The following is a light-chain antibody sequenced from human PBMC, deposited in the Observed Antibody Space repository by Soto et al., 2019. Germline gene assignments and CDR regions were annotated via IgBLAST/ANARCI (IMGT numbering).Light chain of an antibody. CDR3: SSYTSSSTLVV. CDR1: SSDVGGYNY. J-gene: IGLJ2*01. CDR2: EVS. Sequence: QSALSQPASVSGSRGQSITISCTGTSSDVGGYNYVSWYQQHPGKAPKLMIYEVSNLPSGVSNRFSGSKSGNTASLTISGLQAEDEADYYCSSYTSSSTLVVFGGGTKLTVL. V-gene: IGLV2-14*01.